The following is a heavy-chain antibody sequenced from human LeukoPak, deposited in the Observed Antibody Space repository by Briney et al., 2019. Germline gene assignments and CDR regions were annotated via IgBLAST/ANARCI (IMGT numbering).Heavy chain of an antibody. V-gene: IGHV1-8*03. D-gene: IGHD4-23*01. CDR3: ARRLGLRWDLQAFDI. J-gene: IGHJ3*02. CDR1: GYTFTSHD. Sequence: ASVKVSCKASGYTFTSHDIDWVRQATGQGLEWMGWMNPNSGNTGYAQKFQGRVTITRNNSISTVYMELSSLRSEDTAVYYCARRLGLRWDLQAFDIWGQGTMVTVPS. CDR2: MNPNSGNT.